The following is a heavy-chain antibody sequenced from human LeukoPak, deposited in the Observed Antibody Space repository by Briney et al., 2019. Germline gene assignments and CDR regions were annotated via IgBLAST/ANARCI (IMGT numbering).Heavy chain of an antibody. CDR1: GGSISSSSYY. CDR2: IYTSGST. D-gene: IGHD4-17*01. Sequence: SETLSLTCTVSGGSISSSSYYWGWIRQPPGKGLEWIGRIYTSGSTNYNPSLKSRVTMSVDTSKNQFSLKLSSVTAADTAVYYCAREDDYGDYEGYWGQGTLVTVSS. CDR3: AREDDYGDYEGY. J-gene: IGHJ4*02. V-gene: IGHV4-39*07.